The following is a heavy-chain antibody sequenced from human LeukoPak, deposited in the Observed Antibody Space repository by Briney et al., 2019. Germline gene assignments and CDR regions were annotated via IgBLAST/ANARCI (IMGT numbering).Heavy chain of an antibody. J-gene: IGHJ5*02. V-gene: IGHV1-46*01. CDR1: GYTFTSYY. Sequence: ASVKVSCKSSGYTFTSYYMHWVRQAPGQGLEWMGIINPSGGSTSYAQKFQGRVAMTRDTSTSTVYMELSSLRSEDTAVYYCASRDYYGSGPFDPWGQGTLVTVSS. CDR3: ASRDYYGSGPFDP. CDR2: INPSGGST. D-gene: IGHD3-10*01.